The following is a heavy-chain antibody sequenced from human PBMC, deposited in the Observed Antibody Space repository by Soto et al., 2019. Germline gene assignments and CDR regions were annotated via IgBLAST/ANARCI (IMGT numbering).Heavy chain of an antibody. V-gene: IGHV4-39*01. Sequence: PSETLSLTCTVSGGSISSSSYYWGWIRQPPGKGLEWIGSIYYSGSTYYNPSLKSRVTISVDTSKNQFSLKLSSVTAADTAVYYCARHEPLLWFGELPGWFDPWGQGTLVTVSS. CDR3: ARHEPLLWFGELPGWFDP. CDR2: IYYSGST. CDR1: GGSISSSSYY. D-gene: IGHD3-10*01. J-gene: IGHJ5*02.